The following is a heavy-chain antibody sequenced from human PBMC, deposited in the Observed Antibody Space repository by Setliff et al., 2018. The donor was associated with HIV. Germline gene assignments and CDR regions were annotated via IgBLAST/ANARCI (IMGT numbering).Heavy chain of an antibody. CDR1: GYTFTGYF. Sequence: ASVKVSCKASGYTFTGYFLHWVRQAPGHGFEWLGRISPDSGDTVYGQQFQGGVTMTRDTSTNTAYLELTSLKYDDTGVYYCVRGPRITAVRRIIVYYEAFWGQGTLVTVSS. J-gene: IGHJ1*01. D-gene: IGHD3-10*01. CDR3: VRGPRITAVRRIIVYYEAF. CDR2: ISPDSGDT. V-gene: IGHV1-2*05.